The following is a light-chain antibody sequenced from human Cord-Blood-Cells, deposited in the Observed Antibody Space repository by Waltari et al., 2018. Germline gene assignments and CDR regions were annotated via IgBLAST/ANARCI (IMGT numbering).Light chain of an antibody. CDR2: QDS. Sequence: SYELPQPPSVSVSPGQTASITCSGDKLGDDYACCYQQKPGQSPVLVIYQDSKRPSGIPERFSGSNSGNTATLTISGTQAMDEADYYCQAWDSSTVVFGGGTKLTVL. CDR3: QAWDSSTVV. J-gene: IGLJ2*01. V-gene: IGLV3-1*01. CDR1: KLGDDY.